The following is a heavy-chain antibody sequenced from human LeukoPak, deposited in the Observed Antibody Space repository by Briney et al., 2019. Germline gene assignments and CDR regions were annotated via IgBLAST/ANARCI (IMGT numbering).Heavy chain of an antibody. CDR3: ARNPEIAAFED. V-gene: IGHV4-28*05. CDR2: LHHDGRI. Sequence: SETLSLTCAVSGYSISSRNWWGWVRQPLGKGLEWIGYLHHDGRIHYNPSLKSRVSMSLDTSKNQFSLKVTSVTAVDTAVYYCARNPEIAAFEDWGQGTLVTVSS. CDR1: GYSISSRNW. D-gene: IGHD1-14*01. J-gene: IGHJ4*02.